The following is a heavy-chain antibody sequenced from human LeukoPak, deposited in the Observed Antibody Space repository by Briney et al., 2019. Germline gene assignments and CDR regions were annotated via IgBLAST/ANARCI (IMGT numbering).Heavy chain of an antibody. CDR2: ISWNSGSI. CDR3: ARDNYDSSGPYYFDY. J-gene: IGHJ4*02. Sequence: GGSLRLSCAASGFTFDDYAMHWVRQAPGKGLEWVSGISWNSGSIGYADSVKGRFTISRDNAKNSLYLQMISLRAEDTAVYSCARDNYDSSGPYYFDYWGQGTLVTVSS. D-gene: IGHD3-22*01. V-gene: IGHV3-9*01. CDR1: GFTFDDYA.